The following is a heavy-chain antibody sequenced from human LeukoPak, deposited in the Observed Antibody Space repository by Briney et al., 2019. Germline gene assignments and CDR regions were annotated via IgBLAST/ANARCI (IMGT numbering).Heavy chain of an antibody. CDR3: AGFSYYYYGMDV. CDR2: IYTSVST. V-gene: IGHV4-4*07. Sequence: SETLSLTRTVSGGSISNYHWSWIRQPAGKGLEWIGRIYTSVSTNYNPSLKSRVTISVDTSKNQFSLKLSSVTAADTAVYYCAGFSYYYYGMDVWGQGTTVTVSS. D-gene: IGHD5-18*01. CDR1: GGSISNYH. J-gene: IGHJ6*02.